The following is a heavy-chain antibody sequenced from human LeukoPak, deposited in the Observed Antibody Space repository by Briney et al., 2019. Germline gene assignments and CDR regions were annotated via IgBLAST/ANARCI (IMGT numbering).Heavy chain of an antibody. CDR2: INHNGNVN. CDR3: ARGGGLDV. Sequence: GGSLRLSCAASGFTFSNYWMNWARQAPGKGLEWVASINHNGNVNYYVDSVKGRFTISRDNAKNSLYLQMSNLKAEDTAVYFCARGGGLDVWGQGATVTVSS. CDR1: GFTFSNYW. D-gene: IGHD3-16*01. J-gene: IGHJ6*02. V-gene: IGHV3-7*03.